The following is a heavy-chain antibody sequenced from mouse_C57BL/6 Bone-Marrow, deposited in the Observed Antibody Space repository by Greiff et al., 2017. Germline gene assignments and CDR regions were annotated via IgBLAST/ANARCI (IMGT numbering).Heavy chain of an antibody. V-gene: IGHV5-17*01. CDR1: GFTFSDYG. CDR2: ISSGSSTI. Sequence: EVKVVESGGGLVKPGGSLKLSCAASGFTFSDYGMHWVRQAPEKGLEWVAYISSGSSTIYYADTVKGRFTISRDNANNTLFLQMTSLRSEDTAMYYCASFFFDYWGQGTTLTVSS. CDR3: ASFFFDY. J-gene: IGHJ2*01.